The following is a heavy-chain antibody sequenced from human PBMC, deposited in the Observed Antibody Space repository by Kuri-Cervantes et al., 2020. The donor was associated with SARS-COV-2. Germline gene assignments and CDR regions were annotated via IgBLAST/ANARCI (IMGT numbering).Heavy chain of an antibody. CDR1: GFTFSGHW. V-gene: IGHV3-74*01. CDR2: INPDGSYT. Sequence: GESLKISCAASGFTFSGHWIHWVRQAPGKGLGWGSRINPDGSYTNNADSVKGRFTLSRDNANNMLFLQMNSLRAEDTAVYYCVRDGDHWNFDYWGQGTLVTVSS. CDR3: VRDGDHWNFDY. J-gene: IGHJ4*02. D-gene: IGHD1-1*01.